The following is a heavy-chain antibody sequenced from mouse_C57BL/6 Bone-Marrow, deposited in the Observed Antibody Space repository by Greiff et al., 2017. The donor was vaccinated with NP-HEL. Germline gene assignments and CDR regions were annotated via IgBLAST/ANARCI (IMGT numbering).Heavy chain of an antibody. J-gene: IGHJ1*03. CDR1: GYTFTDYY. V-gene: IGHV1-26*01. D-gene: IGHD1-1*01. CDR3: ANLITTVSRYFDV. Sequence: EVQLQQSGPELVKPGASVKISCKASGYTFTDYYMNWVKQSHGKSLEWIGDINPNNGGTSYNQKFKGKATLTVDKSSSTAYMELRSLTSEDSAVYYCANLITTVSRYFDVWGTGTTVTVSS. CDR2: INPNNGGT.